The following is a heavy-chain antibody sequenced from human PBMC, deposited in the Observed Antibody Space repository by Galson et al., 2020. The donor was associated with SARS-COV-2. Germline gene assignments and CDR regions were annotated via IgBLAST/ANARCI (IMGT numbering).Heavy chain of an antibody. CDR2: ISGSGGRT. V-gene: IGHV3-23*01. J-gene: IGHJ3*02. CDR3: AKGKPGDIVVLISGGARPAAFDI. D-gene: IGHD2-15*01. Sequence: GESLKISCAASGFTFNSYGMNWVRQAPGRGLEWVSFISGSGGRTYYADSVKGRFTISRDNSNNMLYLQMNSLRAEDTAVFYCAKGKPGDIVVLISGGARPAAFDIWGQGTMVTVSS. CDR1: GFTFNSYG.